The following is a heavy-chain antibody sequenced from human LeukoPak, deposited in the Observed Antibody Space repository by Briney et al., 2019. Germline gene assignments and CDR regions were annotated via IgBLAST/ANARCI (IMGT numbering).Heavy chain of an antibody. D-gene: IGHD3-22*01. CDR3: ARDPMTMIVVVTPDY. J-gene: IGHJ4*02. CDR1: GFTFTTYS. CDR2: ISSSSSYI. Sequence: GGSLRLSCEASGFTFTTYSMTWVRQAPGKGLEWVSSISSSSSYIYYADSVKGRFTISRDNAKNSLYLQMNSLRAEDTAVYYCARDPMTMIVVVTPDYWGQGTLVTVSS. V-gene: IGHV3-21*01.